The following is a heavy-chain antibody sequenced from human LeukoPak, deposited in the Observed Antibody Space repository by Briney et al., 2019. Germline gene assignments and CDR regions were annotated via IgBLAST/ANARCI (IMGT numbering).Heavy chain of an antibody. V-gene: IGHV3-23*01. CDR2: ISGSGGST. J-gene: IGHJ4*02. CDR3: AKVRRPEGSGYYYVSFDY. Sequence: GGSLRLSCAASGFTFSSYAMSWVRQAPGKGLEWVSAISGSGGSTYYADSVKGRFTISRDNSKNTLYLQMNSLRAEDTAVYYCAKVRRPEGSGYYYVSFDYWGQGTLVTVSS. CDR1: GFTFSSYA. D-gene: IGHD3-22*01.